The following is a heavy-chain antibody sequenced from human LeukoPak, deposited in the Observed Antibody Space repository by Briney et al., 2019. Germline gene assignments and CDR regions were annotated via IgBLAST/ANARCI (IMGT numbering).Heavy chain of an antibody. CDR2: IYYSGST. V-gene: IGHV4-39*01. CDR3: ARQRYSSGWYLYPDY. J-gene: IGHJ4*02. D-gene: IGHD6-19*01. CDR1: GGSISSSSYY. Sequence: KASETLSLTCTVSGGSISSSSYYWGWIRQPPGKGLEWIGSIYYSGSTYYNPSLKSRVTISVDTSKNQFSLKLSSVTAADTAVYYCARQRYSSGWYLYPDYWGQGTLVTVSS.